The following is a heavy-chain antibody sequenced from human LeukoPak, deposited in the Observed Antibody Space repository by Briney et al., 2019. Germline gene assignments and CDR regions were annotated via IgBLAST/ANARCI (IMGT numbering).Heavy chain of an antibody. D-gene: IGHD2-2*03. CDR1: GLTSSSFW. CDR2: IKEDGTEK. CDR3: VRGVGWILDY. V-gene: IGHV3-7*04. Sequence: GGSLRLSCVASGLTSSSFWMTWVRQAPGKGLEWVAIIKEDGTEKYYVDSVKGRFTISRDNAKNSLYLQMNSLRDEDTAVYYCVRGVGWILDYWGQGILVTVAS. J-gene: IGHJ4*02.